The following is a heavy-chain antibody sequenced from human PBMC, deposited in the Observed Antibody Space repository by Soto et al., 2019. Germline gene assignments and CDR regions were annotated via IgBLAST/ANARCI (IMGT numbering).Heavy chain of an antibody. CDR2: IYYSGST. V-gene: IGHV4-39*01. Sequence: SETLSLTCTVSGGSISSSSYYWGWIRQPPGKGLEWIGSIYYSGSTYYNPSLKSRVTISVDTSKNQFSLKLSSVTAADTAVYYCARHLRYYDILTRSFYYYYYGMDVWGQGTTVTVPS. J-gene: IGHJ6*02. CDR3: ARHLRYYDILTRSFYYYYYGMDV. CDR1: GGSISSSSYY. D-gene: IGHD3-9*01.